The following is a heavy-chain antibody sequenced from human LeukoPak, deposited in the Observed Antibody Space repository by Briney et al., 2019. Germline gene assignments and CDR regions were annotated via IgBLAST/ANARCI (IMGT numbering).Heavy chain of an antibody. CDR1: GFTFSSYA. V-gene: IGHV3-23*01. Sequence: GGSLRLTCAASGFTFSSYAMSWVRQAPGKGLEWVSAISGSGGSTYYADSVKGRFTISRDNSKNTLYLQMNSLRAEDTAVYYCARDHCSSTSCYTDHYYYYMDVWGKGTTVTVSS. D-gene: IGHD2-2*02. CDR2: ISGSGGST. J-gene: IGHJ6*03. CDR3: ARDHCSSTSCYTDHYYYYMDV.